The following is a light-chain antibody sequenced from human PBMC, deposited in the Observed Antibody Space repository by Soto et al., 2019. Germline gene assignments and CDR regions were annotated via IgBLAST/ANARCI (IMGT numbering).Light chain of an antibody. Sequence: QSVLTQPPSASGTPGQRVTISCSGSSSNIGSDYVYWYQQFPGTAPKLLIYRNNQRPSGVPDRFSGSKSGTSTSLDISGLRSEDWADYYCAAWDDRLSGYVFGTGTKATVL. CDR2: RNN. V-gene: IGLV1-47*01. CDR1: SSNIGSDY. CDR3: AAWDDRLSGYV. J-gene: IGLJ1*01.